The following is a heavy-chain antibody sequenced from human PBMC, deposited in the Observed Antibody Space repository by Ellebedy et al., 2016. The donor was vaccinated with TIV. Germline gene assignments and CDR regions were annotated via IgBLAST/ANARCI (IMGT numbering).Heavy chain of an antibody. CDR2: IKEDGSEK. D-gene: IGHD2-15*01. V-gene: IGHV3-7*01. Sequence: GESLKISXAASGFTFRTYWMSWVRQAPGKGLEWVANIKEDGSEKYYVDSVKGRFTLSRDNAKNSLYLQMNSLRAEDTAVYYCARDFTRGIYCSPGSCYSSVFDYWGQGTQVTVSS. J-gene: IGHJ4*02. CDR1: GFTFRTYW. CDR3: ARDFTRGIYCSPGSCYSSVFDY.